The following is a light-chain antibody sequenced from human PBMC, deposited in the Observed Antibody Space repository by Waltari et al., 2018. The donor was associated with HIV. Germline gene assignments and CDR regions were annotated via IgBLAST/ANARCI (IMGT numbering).Light chain of an antibody. J-gene: IGLJ1*01. CDR1: SGNIGNYNL. CDR3: GSCAGTQNFFL. Sequence: QSALTQQASVSGSLGLSFPISSNATSGNIGNYNLVSSYQKHPGTAPKLFIYDITKRPSGISSRFSGSKAGTTASLTIAGLQAEDEADYFCGSCAGTQNFFLFGSGT. CDR2: DIT. V-gene: IGLV2-23*02.